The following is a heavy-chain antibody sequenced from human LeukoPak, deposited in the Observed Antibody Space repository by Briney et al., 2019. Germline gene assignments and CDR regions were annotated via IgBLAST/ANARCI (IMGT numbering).Heavy chain of an antibody. Sequence: SETLSLTCTVSGGSISRNTYYWGWVRQPPGKGLEWIGSIYNSGSTYYNPSLKSRVTISVDTSKNQFSLKLRSVTAADTAVYYCARPYAQGVISAFDYWGQGTLVTVSS. D-gene: IGHD3-10*02. V-gene: IGHV4-39*01. CDR3: ARPYAQGVISAFDY. CDR1: GGSISRNTYY. CDR2: IYNSGST. J-gene: IGHJ4*02.